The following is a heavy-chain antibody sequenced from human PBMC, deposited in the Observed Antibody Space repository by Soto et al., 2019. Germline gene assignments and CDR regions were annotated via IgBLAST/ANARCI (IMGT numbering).Heavy chain of an antibody. CDR2: IWYDGSDK. CDR1: GFSFSSYG. Sequence: PGGSLRLSCAASGFSFSSYGMHWVRQAPGKGLEWVAFIWYDGSDKYYADSVKGRFTISRDNSNNTLYLQMNSLRAEDTAMYYCASLARFGPWGQGT. D-gene: IGHD3-3*02. V-gene: IGHV3-33*03. CDR3: ASLARFGP. J-gene: IGHJ5*02.